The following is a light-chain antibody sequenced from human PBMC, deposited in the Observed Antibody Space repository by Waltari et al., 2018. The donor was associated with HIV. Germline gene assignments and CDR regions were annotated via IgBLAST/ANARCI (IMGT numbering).Light chain of an antibody. V-gene: IGLV1-40*01. CDR2: NNT. CDR1: TPHIGAGYH. Sequence: QPVLTQPPSVSRAPRPGVTISCTGTTPHIGAGYHLHRYQQPPGTVPKLLIYNNTPRPSGGPDRFSGSKSATAASLAITGLQAEDEANYYCQSYDIGLSGWVFGGGTKLTVL. CDR3: QSYDIGLSGWV. J-gene: IGLJ2*01.